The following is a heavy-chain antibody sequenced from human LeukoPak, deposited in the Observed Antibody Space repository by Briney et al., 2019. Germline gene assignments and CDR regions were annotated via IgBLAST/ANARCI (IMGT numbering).Heavy chain of an antibody. Sequence: QAGRSLRLSCAAAGFTLDDYAMQWVRQAPGKGMEWVAGISWKSGSIVYADSGKGRFTISSDNAKNSLYLQMNSLRAEDMALYYCAKDKDYAFDVWGQGTMVTVSS. CDR3: AKDKDYAFDV. V-gene: IGHV3-9*03. CDR2: ISWKSGSI. CDR1: GFTLDDYA. D-gene: IGHD3/OR15-3a*01. J-gene: IGHJ3*01.